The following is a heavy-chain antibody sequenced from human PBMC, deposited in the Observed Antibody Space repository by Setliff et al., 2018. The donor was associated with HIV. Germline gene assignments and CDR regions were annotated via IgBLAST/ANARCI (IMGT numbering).Heavy chain of an antibody. Sequence: GASVKVSCKASGYIFIGYGVSWVRQAPGQGLEWMGWISVKNGNTNYAQKCQGRVTMTTDTCTSTAYMELRSMGSDDTVVYYCARGLLEPRPHSSYYMDVWGKGTTVTVPS. CDR2: ISVKNGNT. CDR1: GYIFIGYG. CDR3: ARGLLEPRPHSSYYMDV. D-gene: IGHD1-1*01. V-gene: IGHV1-18*01. J-gene: IGHJ6*03.